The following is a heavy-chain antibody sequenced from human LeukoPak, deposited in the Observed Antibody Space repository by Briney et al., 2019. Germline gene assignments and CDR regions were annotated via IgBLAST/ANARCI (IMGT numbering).Heavy chain of an antibody. CDR1: GGSITSSTHY. J-gene: IGHJ4*02. Sequence: PSETLSLTCTVSGGSITSSTHYWGWIRQPPGKGLEWIGSIHYSGSTYYNPSLKSRVSISADTSKNQFSLKVSSVTAADTAVYYCARGWGYGCSGGSCYNWPLLFDYWGQGTLVTVSS. V-gene: IGHV4-39*01. D-gene: IGHD2-15*01. CDR3: ARGWGYGCSGGSCYNWPLLFDY. CDR2: IHYSGST.